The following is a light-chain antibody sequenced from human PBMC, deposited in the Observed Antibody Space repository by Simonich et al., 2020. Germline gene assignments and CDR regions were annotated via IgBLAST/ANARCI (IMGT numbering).Light chain of an antibody. CDR3: SSYTSSSTWV. Sequence: QSALTQPASVSGSPGQSITISCNVTSSDVGGYNYVSWSQQHPGKAPKRMIYDVSKRPSGVSNRFSGAKSGNTASLTNSGLQAEDEADDYCSSYTSSSTWVFGGGTKLTVL. CDR1: SSDVGGYNY. J-gene: IGLJ3*02. CDR2: DVS. V-gene: IGLV2-14*01.